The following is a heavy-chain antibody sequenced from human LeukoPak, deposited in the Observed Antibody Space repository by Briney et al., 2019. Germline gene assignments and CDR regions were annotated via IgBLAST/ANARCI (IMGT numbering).Heavy chain of an antibody. Sequence: GSLRLSCAASGFTFSSNAMSWVRQAPGKRLEWVSAISGSGGSTYYADSVKGRFTISRDNSQNTLYLQMNSLRAVDTALYNCATPLSIATRGYSYGPDYCAQGTLLTVSS. J-gene: IGHJ4*02. CDR2: ISGSGGST. CDR1: GFTFSSNA. D-gene: IGHD5-18*01. V-gene: IGHV3-23*01. CDR3: ATPLSIATRGYSYGPDY.